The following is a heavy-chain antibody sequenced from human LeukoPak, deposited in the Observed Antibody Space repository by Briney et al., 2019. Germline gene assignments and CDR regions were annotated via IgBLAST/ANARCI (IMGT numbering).Heavy chain of an antibody. Sequence: GGSLRLSCAASGFTVSSTYMSWVRQAPGKGLEWVSVIYSGGSTYYADSVKGGFTISRDNSKNTLYLQMNSLRVEDTAVYYCARDYGGNIRGYFDYWGQGTLVTVSS. CDR3: ARDYGGNIRGYFDY. D-gene: IGHD4-23*01. CDR2: IYSGGST. J-gene: IGHJ4*02. V-gene: IGHV3-66*01. CDR1: GFTVSSTY.